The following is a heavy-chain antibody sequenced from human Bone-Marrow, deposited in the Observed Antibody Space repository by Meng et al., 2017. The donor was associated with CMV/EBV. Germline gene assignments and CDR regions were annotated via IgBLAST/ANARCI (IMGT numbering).Heavy chain of an antibody. Sequence: GESLKISCAGSGFTFSGYEMNWVRQAPGKGLEWVSHIVTTGETVHYGDSVKGRFTISRDNAKNSVYLRMNSLRAEDTALYYCARGDCSGYGCYMDVWGQGTSVTVSS. V-gene: IGHV3-48*03. CDR3: ARGDCSGYGCYMDV. J-gene: IGHJ6*03. CDR2: IVTTGETV. D-gene: IGHD2-15*01. CDR1: GFTFSGYE.